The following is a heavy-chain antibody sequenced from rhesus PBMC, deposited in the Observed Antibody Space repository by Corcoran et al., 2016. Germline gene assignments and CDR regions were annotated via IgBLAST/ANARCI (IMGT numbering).Heavy chain of an antibody. CDR1: GFTFSRSA. CDR2: SRSGGST. Sequence: EVQLVESGGGLAKPGGSLRLSCAASGFTFSRSAMHGVRQAQGKGLGWVSASRSGGSTYDADTVKGRFTIARDNAKKTLSLQMNSLRAEDTAVYYGAKDCWPWGRGVLVTVSS. J-gene: IGHJ5-2*02. D-gene: IGHD1-1*01. V-gene: IGHV3-103*01. CDR3: AKDCWP.